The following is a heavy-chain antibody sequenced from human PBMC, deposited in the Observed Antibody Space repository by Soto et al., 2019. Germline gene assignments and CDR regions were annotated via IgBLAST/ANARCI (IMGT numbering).Heavy chain of an antibody. V-gene: IGHV3-23*01. J-gene: IGHJ4*02. CDR1: GFTFNSYV. Sequence: GGSLRLSCAASGFTFNSYVMTWVRQAPGEGLEWVSSISRSGRGSAYYADSVKGRFTISRDNSENTLFLQMNNLRDEDTALYYCARGRYLDSSDYWVANLPFDHWGLGALVTVSS. D-gene: IGHD3-22*01. CDR2: ISRSGRGSA. CDR3: ARGRYLDSSDYWVANLPFDH.